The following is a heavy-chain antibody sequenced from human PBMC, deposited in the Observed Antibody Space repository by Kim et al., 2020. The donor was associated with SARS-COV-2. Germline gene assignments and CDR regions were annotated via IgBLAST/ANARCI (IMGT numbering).Heavy chain of an antibody. CDR3: ASGPLRYYFDY. J-gene: IGHJ4*02. CDR2: T. Sequence: TNYTPSLKSRVTISVDTSKNQFSLKLSSVTAADTAVYYCASGPLRYYFDYWGQGTLVTVSS. V-gene: IGHV4-34*01.